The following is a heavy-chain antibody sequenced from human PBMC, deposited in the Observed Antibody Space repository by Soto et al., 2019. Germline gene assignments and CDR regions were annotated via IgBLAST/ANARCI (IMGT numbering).Heavy chain of an antibody. Sequence: QVQLVQSGAEMKKPGSSVKVSCKVTGGTHSSYAITWVRQAPGQGLEWMGGIIPIFGTRDYAQKFQGRVTITADPSTSTAYLELSGLTSDDTAVYYCARDGSDYSTSGHYDPWGQGTLVTVSS. V-gene: IGHV1-69*01. CDR1: GGTHSSYA. CDR2: IIPIFGTR. D-gene: IGHD3-22*01. J-gene: IGHJ5*02. CDR3: ARDGSDYSTSGHYDP.